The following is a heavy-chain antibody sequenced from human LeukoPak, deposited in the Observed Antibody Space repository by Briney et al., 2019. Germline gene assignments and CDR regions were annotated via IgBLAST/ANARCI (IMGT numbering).Heavy chain of an antibody. CDR3: AKDLVGVRGVNPFDY. J-gene: IGHJ4*02. Sequence: GGSLRLSCAASGFTFSSYAMSWVRQAPGKGLEWVSAISGSGGSTYYADSVKGRFTISRDNSKNTLYLQMNSLRAEDTAVYYCAKDLVGVRGVNPFDYWGQGTLVTVSS. V-gene: IGHV3-23*01. D-gene: IGHD3-10*01. CDR1: GFTFSSYA. CDR2: ISGSGGST.